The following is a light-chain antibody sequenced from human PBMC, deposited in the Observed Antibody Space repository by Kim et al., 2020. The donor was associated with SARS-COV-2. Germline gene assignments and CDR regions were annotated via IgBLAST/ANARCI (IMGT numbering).Light chain of an antibody. CDR1: QSVLYSSNNKNY. J-gene: IGKJ2*01. CDR2: WAS. CDR3: QQYFGTPYT. Sequence: DIVMTQSPDSLAVSLGERATINCKSSQSVLYSSNNKNYLAWYQQHPGQPPKLLIYWASTRGSGVPDRFSGSGSGTDFTLTISSLQAEDVAIYFCQQYFGTPYTFGQGTKLEIK. V-gene: IGKV4-1*01.